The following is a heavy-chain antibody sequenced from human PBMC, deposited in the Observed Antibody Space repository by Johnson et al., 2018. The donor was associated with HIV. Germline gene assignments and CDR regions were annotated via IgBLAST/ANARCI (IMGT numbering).Heavy chain of an antibody. D-gene: IGHD5-12*01. Sequence: WVRQAPGQGLEWVSVIYSSGSAYNADSMKGRFTISRDNSKNTMYLQMNSLRAEDTAVYYCAREALLATNDAFDIWGQGTMVTVSS. CDR3: AREALLATNDAFDI. V-gene: IGHV3-66*03. CDR2: IYSSGSA. J-gene: IGHJ3*02.